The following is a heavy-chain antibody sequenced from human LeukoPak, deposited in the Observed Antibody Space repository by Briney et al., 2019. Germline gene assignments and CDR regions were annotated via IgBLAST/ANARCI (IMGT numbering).Heavy chain of an antibody. V-gene: IGHV4-59*01. CDR2: IYYSGST. CDR1: GGSISSYY. J-gene: IGHJ5*02. Sequence: SETLSLTCTVSGGSISSYYWSWIRQPPGKGLEWIGYIYYSGSTNYNPSLKSRVTISVDTSKNQFSLKLSSVTAADTAVYYCVRDHYYYGSGSYPYGPWGQGTLVTVSS. CDR3: VRDHYYYGSGSYPYGP. D-gene: IGHD3-10*01.